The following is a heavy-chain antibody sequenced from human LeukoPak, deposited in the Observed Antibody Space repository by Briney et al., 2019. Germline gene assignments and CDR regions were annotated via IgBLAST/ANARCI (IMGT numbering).Heavy chain of an antibody. Sequence: SETLSLTCTVSGGSISSSSYYWGWIRQPPGKGLEWIGSIYYSGSTYYNPSLKSRVTMSVDTSKNQFSLKLSSVTAADTAVYYCARDYRYDSSGYYYGRNWFDPWGQGTLVTVSS. V-gene: IGHV4-39*07. CDR1: GGSISSSSYY. CDR2: IYYSGST. CDR3: ARDYRYDSSGYYYGRNWFDP. J-gene: IGHJ5*02. D-gene: IGHD3-22*01.